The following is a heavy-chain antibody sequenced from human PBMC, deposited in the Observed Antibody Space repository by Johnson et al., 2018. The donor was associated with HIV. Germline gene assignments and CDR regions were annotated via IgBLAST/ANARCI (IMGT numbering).Heavy chain of an antibody. CDR3: ARIGGWLEGAFDI. CDR2: ISWNSGST. J-gene: IGHJ3*02. CDR1: EFTFGDFG. Sequence: EKLVESGGRVVWPGGSLRLTCAASEFTFGDFGMNWVRQAPGKGLDWVSNISWNSGSTGYADSVKGRFTISRDNAKKSLYLQMNSLTAEDTALYYCARIGGWLEGAFDIWGQGTMVTVSS. V-gene: IGHV3-20*04. D-gene: IGHD6-19*01.